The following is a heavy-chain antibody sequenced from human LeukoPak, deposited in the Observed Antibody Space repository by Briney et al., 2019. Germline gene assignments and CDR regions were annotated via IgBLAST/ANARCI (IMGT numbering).Heavy chain of an antibody. CDR1: GYTFTGYY. J-gene: IGHJ4*02. D-gene: IGHD3-9*01. Sequence: ASVKVSCKASGYTFTGYYMHWVRQAPGQGLEWMGWINPNSGGTNFAQKFQGRVTMTRDTSISTAYMELGRLRSDDTAVYYCASPGSSYDILTGPGYCDYWGQGTLVTVSS. V-gene: IGHV1-2*02. CDR3: ASPGSSYDILTGPGYCDY. CDR2: INPNSGGT.